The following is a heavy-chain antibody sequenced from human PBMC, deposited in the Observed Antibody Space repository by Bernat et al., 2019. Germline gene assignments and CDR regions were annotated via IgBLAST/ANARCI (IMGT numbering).Heavy chain of an antibody. CDR1: GYTFTTYF. V-gene: IGHV1-46*01. D-gene: IGHD5-12*01. Sequence: QVQLVQSGAEVKKPGASVRVSCKASGYTFTTYFMHWVRQAPGQGLEWMGIINPSDRSTSYAQKFQGRVTMTRDTSTTTVYMELSSLRSEDTAVYYCATDLSPRRRNTRERVATITFFDYWGQGTLVTVSS. CDR3: ATDLSPRRRNTRERVATITFFDY. CDR2: INPSDRST. J-gene: IGHJ4*02.